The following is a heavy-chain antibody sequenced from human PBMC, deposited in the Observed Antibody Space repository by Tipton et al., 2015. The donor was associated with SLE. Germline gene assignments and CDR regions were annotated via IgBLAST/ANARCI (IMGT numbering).Heavy chain of an antibody. CDR1: GGSISSGGYY. D-gene: IGHD1-26*01. CDR3: AREVKSGRYDWFDP. Sequence: TLSLTCTVSGGSISSGGYYWSWIRQHPGKGLEWIGYIYYSGSTYYNPSLKSRVTMSIDRSKNHFSLRLRSVSAADTAIYYCAREVKSGRYDWFDPWGQGTLVTVSS. V-gene: IGHV4-31*03. CDR2: IYYSGST. J-gene: IGHJ5*02.